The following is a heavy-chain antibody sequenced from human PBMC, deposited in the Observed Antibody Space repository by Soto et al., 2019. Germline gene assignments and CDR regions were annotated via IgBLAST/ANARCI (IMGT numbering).Heavy chain of an antibody. D-gene: IGHD1-1*01. CDR3: ARNGNYYYYMDV. CDR1: GGSISSYY. CDR2: IYYSGST. Sequence: LSLTCTVSGGSISSYYWSWIRQPPGKGLEWIGYIYYSGSTNYNPSLKSRVTISVDTSKNQFSLKLSSVTAADTAVYYCARNGNYYYYMDVWGKGTTVTVSS. J-gene: IGHJ6*03. V-gene: IGHV4-59*01.